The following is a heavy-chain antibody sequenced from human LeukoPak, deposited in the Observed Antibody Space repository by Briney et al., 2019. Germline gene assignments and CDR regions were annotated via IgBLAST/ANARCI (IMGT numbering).Heavy chain of an antibody. D-gene: IGHD2-2*01. CDR3: ARVHCSSTSCYHWFDP. CDR2: ISAYNGNT. J-gene: IGHJ5*02. V-gene: IGHV1-18*01. Sequence: GASVKVSCKASGYTFTSYGISWARQAPGQGLEWMGWISAYNGNTNYAQKLQGRVTMTTDTSTSTAYMELRSLRSDDTAVYYCARVHCSSTSCYHWFDPWGQGTLVTVSS. CDR1: GYTFTSYG.